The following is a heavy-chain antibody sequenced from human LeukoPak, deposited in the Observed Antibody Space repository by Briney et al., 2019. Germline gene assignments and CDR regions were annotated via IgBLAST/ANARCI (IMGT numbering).Heavy chain of an antibody. J-gene: IGHJ4*02. CDR1: GFTFKYYA. CDR2: IDGSGDDT. V-gene: IGHV3-23*01. CDR3: ARDLRGSIVRCFDY. Sequence: GGSLRLSCAASGFTFKYYAMTWVRQAPGKGLEWVAAIDGSGDDTYYAESVKGRFTISRDNSQNTLFLQVNSLRAEDTAVYYCARDLRGSIVRCFDYWGQGTLVTVSS. D-gene: IGHD2-8*01.